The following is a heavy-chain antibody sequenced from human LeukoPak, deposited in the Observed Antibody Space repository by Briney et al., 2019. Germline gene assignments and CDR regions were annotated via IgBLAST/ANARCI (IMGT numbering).Heavy chain of an antibody. V-gene: IGHV3-30*03. D-gene: IGHD2-15*01. Sequence: PGGSLRLSCAASGFTFSRHGMHWVRQAPGKGLEWVAAISYDGRNKYDADSVKGRFTISRDNSKNTLYLQMNSLRAEDTAVYYCARLYGSYPGWFDPWGQGTLVTVSS. CDR3: ARLYGSYPGWFDP. CDR1: GFTFSRHG. J-gene: IGHJ5*02. CDR2: ISYDGRNK.